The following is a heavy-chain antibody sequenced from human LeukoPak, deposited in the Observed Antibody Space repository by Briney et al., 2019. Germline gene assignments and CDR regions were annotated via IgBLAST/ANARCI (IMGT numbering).Heavy chain of an antibody. J-gene: IGHJ4*02. CDR3: ARSGRDGYYWAFDS. Sequence: PGGSLRLSCAASGFTFSSYWMHWARQGPGKGPVWFSRINTDGSNTIYADSVKGRFTISRDNARNTLYLQMNSLRVEDTAVYFCARSGRDGYYWAFDSWGQGALVTVSS. CDR2: INTDGSNT. V-gene: IGHV3-74*01. CDR1: GFTFSSYW. D-gene: IGHD5-24*01.